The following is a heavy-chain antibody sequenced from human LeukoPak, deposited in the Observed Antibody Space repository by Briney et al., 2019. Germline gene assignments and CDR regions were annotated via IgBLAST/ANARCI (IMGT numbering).Heavy chain of an antibody. Sequence: SVKVSCKASGGSFTSYTFTWVRQAPGQGLEWVGRVIPTIGTTNYAQNFQGRVTITADKSTRTVYMELSRLGSEDTAVYYCARIPSIVYVPSTAYYYMDVWGTGTAVTFSS. CDR3: ARIPSIVYVPSTAYYYMDV. CDR1: GGSFTSYT. V-gene: IGHV1-69*08. D-gene: IGHD2-21*01. CDR2: VIPTIGTT. J-gene: IGHJ6*03.